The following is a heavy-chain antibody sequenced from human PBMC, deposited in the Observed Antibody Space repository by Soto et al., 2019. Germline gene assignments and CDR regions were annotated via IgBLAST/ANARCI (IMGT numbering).Heavy chain of an antibody. Sequence: QVQLVQSGAEVKKPGASVKVSCKASGYSFTDYHIHWVRQAPGQGLEWLGRINPKSGGTSTAQKFEGWVTMTTDTSSSTASMEVTRLTSDDTAIYYCARGDSTDCSNGVCSFFYNHDMDVWGQGTTVTVSS. D-gene: IGHD2-8*01. CDR1: GYSFTDYH. CDR2: INPKSGGT. CDR3: ARGDSTDCSNGVCSFFYNHDMDV. J-gene: IGHJ6*02. V-gene: IGHV1-2*04.